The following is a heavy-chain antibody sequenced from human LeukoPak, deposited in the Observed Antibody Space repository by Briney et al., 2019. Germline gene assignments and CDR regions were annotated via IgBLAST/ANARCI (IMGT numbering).Heavy chain of an antibody. D-gene: IGHD3-22*01. J-gene: IGHJ4*02. CDR2: INHGGST. V-gene: IGHV4-34*01. CDR3: ASHPRDNDYATSGYRVLFY. CDR1: GGSFSGYF. Sequence: SETLSLTCAVSGGSFSGYFWTWIRQPPGKGLEWIGEINHGGSTNYNPSLKSRVTISVDTSKNQFSLKLCSVTAADTAVYYCASHPRDNDYATSGYRVLFYWGQGTLVTVSS.